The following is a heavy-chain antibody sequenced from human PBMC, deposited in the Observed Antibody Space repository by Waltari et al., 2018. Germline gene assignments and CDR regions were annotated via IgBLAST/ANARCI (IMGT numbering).Heavy chain of an antibody. J-gene: IGHJ4*02. D-gene: IGHD1-1*01. CDR1: GASINNYF. CDR2: IRHTGVT. V-gene: IGHV4-59*12. Sequence: QVQLQESGPGLVKPSETLSLTCRVSGASINNYFWNWIRQPSGKGLEWIGYIRHTGVTKWNPTLGRLATMSVDTAKGQAPLWLTSVTAADPAIYYCASWNDRGRYFGHWGQGTPVTVSS. CDR3: ASWNDRGRYFGH.